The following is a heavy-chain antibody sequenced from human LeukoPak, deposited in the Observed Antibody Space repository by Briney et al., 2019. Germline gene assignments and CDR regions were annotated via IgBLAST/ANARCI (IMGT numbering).Heavy chain of an antibody. D-gene: IGHD3-10*02. V-gene: IGHV1-8*03. J-gene: IGHJ4*02. CDR1: GYTFTSYD. Sequence: GASVKVSCKASGYTFTSYDINWVRQATGQGLEWMGWMNPNSGNTGYAQKFQGRVTITRNTSISTAYMELSSLRSEDTAVYYCARGPPDTTMFGDYFDYWGQGTLVTVSS. CDR3: ARGPPDTTMFGDYFDY. CDR2: MNPNSGNT.